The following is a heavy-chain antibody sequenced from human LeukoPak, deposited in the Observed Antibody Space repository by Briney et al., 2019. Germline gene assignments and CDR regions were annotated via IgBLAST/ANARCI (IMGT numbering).Heavy chain of an antibody. J-gene: IGHJ4*02. CDR2: INPNSGGT. CDR1: GYTFTGYY. D-gene: IGHD4-17*01. CDR3: ARDQHRYGDYGAHGGNDY. Sequence: ASVKVSCKASGYTFTGYYMHWVRQAPGQGLEWMGWINPNSGGTNYAQKFQGRVTMTRDTSISTAYMELSRLRSDDTAVYYCARDQHRYGDYGAHGGNDYWGQGTLVTVSS. V-gene: IGHV1-2*02.